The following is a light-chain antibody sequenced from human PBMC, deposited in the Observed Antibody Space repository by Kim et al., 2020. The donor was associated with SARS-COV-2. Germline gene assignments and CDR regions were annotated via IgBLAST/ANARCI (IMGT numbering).Light chain of an antibody. Sequence: GDRVTITCRASQDISNYLAWFQLKPGKAPKLLIYAASALQPGVPSRFSGSGSGTDFTLTVTSLQPEDVATYYCQKCDSAPWTFVQGTKVDIK. V-gene: IGKV1-27*01. CDR2: AAS. CDR1: QDISNY. CDR3: QKCDSAPWT. J-gene: IGKJ1*01.